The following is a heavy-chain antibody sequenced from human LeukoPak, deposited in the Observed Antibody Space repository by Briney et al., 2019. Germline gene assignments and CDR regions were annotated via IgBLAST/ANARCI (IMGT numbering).Heavy chain of an antibody. CDR3: ARHFTYYYDSSGYPRDAFDI. J-gene: IGHJ3*02. CDR1: GGSISGYY. CDR2: IYYNGNT. D-gene: IGHD3-22*01. Sequence: SETPSLTCTVSGGSISGYYWSWIRQSPGKGLVWIGYIYYNGNTNYNPSLKSRVTISVDMSKNQFSLKLSSVTAADTALYYCARHFTYYYDSSGYPRDAFDIWGHGTMVTVSS. V-gene: IGHV4-59*08.